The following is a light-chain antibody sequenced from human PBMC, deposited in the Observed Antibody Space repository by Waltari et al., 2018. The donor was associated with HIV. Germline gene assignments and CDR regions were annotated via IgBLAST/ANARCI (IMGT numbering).Light chain of an antibody. V-gene: IGLV3-19*01. CDR1: SLRNYY. CDR3: NSRDSSGNRLVV. J-gene: IGLJ2*01. CDR2: GKN. Sequence: SSEVTQDPAVSVALGQTVRITCQGDSLRNYYPTWYQQKPGQAPVLVIYGKNNLPSGIPDRFSGSTSGNTASLTITGAQAEDEADYYCNSRDSSGNRLVVFGGGTKLTVL.